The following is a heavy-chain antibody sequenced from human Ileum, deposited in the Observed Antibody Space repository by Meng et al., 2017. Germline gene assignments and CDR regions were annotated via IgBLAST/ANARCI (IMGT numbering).Heavy chain of an antibody. V-gene: IGHV4-4*02. CDR2: ISHSGST. Sequence: QVKLQGSGPGLVKPSGTLSLTFAVSSGSITSDTYWSWVRLPPGKGLEWIGQISHSGSTFYNPSLKSRVTMSVDKSKSQFSLMLTSVTAADTAVYYCARHGGYYQGFWGQGTLVTVSS. D-gene: IGHD4-23*01. CDR1: SGSITSDTY. CDR3: ARHGGYYQGF. J-gene: IGHJ4*02.